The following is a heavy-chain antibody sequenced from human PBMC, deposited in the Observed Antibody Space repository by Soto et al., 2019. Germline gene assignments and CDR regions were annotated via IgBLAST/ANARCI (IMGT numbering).Heavy chain of an antibody. J-gene: IGHJ4*02. CDR2: IIPIFGTA. D-gene: IGHD3-9*01. CDR3: ARGREGGTLRYFDWGY. Sequence: QVQLVQSGAEVKKPGSSVKVSCKASGGTFSSYAISWVRQAPGQGLEWMGGIIPIFGTANYAQKFQGRVTITADESTSTAYMELSSLRSEDTAVDYCARGREGGTLRYFDWGYWGQGTLVTVSS. V-gene: IGHV1-69*01. CDR1: GGTFSSYA.